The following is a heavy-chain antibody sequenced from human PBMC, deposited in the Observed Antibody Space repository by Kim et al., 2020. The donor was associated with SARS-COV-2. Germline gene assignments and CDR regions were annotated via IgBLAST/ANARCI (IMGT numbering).Heavy chain of an antibody. D-gene: IGHD6-19*01. V-gene: IGHV3-7*01. CDR2: IKQDGSEK. J-gene: IGHJ4*02. CDR3: AREEGYSSGWYPSL. CDR1: GFTFSSYW. Sequence: GGSLRLSCAASGFTFSSYWMSWVRQAPGKGLEWVANIKQDGSEKYYVDSVKGRFTISRDNAKNSLYLQMNSLRAEDTAVYYCAREEGYSSGWYPSLWGQGTLVTVSS.